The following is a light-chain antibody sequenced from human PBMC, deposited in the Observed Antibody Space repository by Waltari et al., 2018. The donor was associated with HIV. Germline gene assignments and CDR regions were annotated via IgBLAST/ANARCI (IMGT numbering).Light chain of an antibody. V-gene: IGKV2D-29*01. CDR1: QSLLHRAAMPY. J-gene: IGKJ5*01. CDR3: MQSIQRPIT. CDR2: EVS. Sequence: DIVMTQSPLSLSVTPGQPASISCKSSQSLLHRAAMPYLYWFLQKPGQPPQLLMSEVSNRFSGVPDRFSGSGSGTDFTLKISRVEADDVGVYYCMQSIQRPITFGQGTRLDLK.